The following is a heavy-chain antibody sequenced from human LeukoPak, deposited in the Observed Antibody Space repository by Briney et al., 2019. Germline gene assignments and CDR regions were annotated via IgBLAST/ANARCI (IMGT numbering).Heavy chain of an antibody. CDR1: GFTFSSYS. V-gene: IGHV3-21*01. J-gene: IGHJ4*02. CDR3: ARGAYSNSWSSLTLFDY. D-gene: IGHD3-10*01. Sequence: PGGSLRLSCAASGFTFSSYSMNWLRQAPGKGLEWVSSISSSSSYIYYADSVKGRFTISRDNSKNTLYLQMNSLRAEDTAVYYCARGAYSNSWSSLTLFDYWGQGTLVTVSS. CDR2: ISSSSSYI.